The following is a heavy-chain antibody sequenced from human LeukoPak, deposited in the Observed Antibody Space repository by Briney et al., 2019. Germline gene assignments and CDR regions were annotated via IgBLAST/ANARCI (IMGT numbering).Heavy chain of an antibody. J-gene: IGHJ4*02. V-gene: IGHV4-4*02. Sequence: PSETLSLTCAVSGGSISSSNWWSWVRQPPRKGLEWIGEIYHSGSTNYNPSLKSRVTISVDKSKSQFSLKLSSVTAADTAVYYCARDPIAAAGGDYWGQGTLVTVSS. D-gene: IGHD6-13*01. CDR3: ARDPIAAAGGDY. CDR1: GGSISSSNW. CDR2: IYHSGST.